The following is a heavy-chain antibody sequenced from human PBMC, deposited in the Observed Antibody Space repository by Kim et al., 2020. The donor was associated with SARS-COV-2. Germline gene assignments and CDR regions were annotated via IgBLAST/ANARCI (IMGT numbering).Heavy chain of an antibody. Sequence: SETLSLTCAVYGGSFSGYYWSWIRQPPGKALEWIGEINHSGSTNYNPSLKSRVTISVDTSKNQFSLKLSSVTAADTAVYYCARGPPYDYVWGSYRYTGRKNAFDIWGQGTMVTVSS. CDR3: ARGPPYDYVWGSYRYTGRKNAFDI. V-gene: IGHV4-34*01. CDR1: GGSFSGYY. D-gene: IGHD3-16*02. J-gene: IGHJ3*02. CDR2: INHSGST.